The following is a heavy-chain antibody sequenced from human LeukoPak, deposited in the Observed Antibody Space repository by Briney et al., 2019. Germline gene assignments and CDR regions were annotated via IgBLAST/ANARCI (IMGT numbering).Heavy chain of an antibody. Sequence: GGSLRLSCAASGFTFSSYAMSWVRHPPGKGLEWVSAISGSGGSTYYADSVKDRFTISRDNSKNPLYLQMNSLRAEDTAVYYCAKEIPLYYYDSSGYHNAFDIWGQGTMVTVSS. CDR1: GFTFSSYA. CDR2: ISGSGGST. V-gene: IGHV3-23*01. CDR3: AKEIPLYYYDSSGYHNAFDI. D-gene: IGHD3-22*01. J-gene: IGHJ3*02.